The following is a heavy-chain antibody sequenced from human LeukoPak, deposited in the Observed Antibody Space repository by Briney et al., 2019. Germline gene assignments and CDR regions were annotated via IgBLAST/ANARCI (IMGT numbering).Heavy chain of an antibody. Sequence: SETLSLTCTVSGGSISTYYWTWIRQPPGKGLEWIGYIYDSGSTNYNSSLKSRVTISADTSKNQFSLKLSSVTAADTAVYYCARGPQRMPYYYYYYGMDVWGQGTTVTVSS. CDR2: IYDSGST. V-gene: IGHV4-59*01. D-gene: IGHD2-2*01. CDR1: GGSISTYY. J-gene: IGHJ6*02. CDR3: ARGPQRMPYYYYYYGMDV.